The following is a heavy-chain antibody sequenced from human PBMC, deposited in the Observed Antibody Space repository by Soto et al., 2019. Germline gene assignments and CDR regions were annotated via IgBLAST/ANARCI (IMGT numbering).Heavy chain of an antibody. V-gene: IGHV3-64*01. CDR1: GFTFSIYA. Sequence: EVQLVESGGGLVQPGGSLRLSCAASGFTFSIYAMHWVRQAPGKGLEYVSAISSNGGSTYYANSVKGRFTISRDNSKNTLYLQMGSLRAEDMAVYYCATATVTTTAPTSYYFDYWGQGTLVTVSS. CDR3: ATATVTTTAPTSYYFDY. J-gene: IGHJ4*02. CDR2: ISSNGGST. D-gene: IGHD4-17*01.